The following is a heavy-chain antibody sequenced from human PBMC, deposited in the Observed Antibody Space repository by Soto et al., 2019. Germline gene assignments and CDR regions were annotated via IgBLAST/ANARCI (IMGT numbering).Heavy chain of an antibody. CDR1: GFTFSSYG. CDR3: RKDQYYNILTGFIIGYGMAF. J-gene: IGHJ6*02. D-gene: IGHD3-9*01. Sequence: QVQLVESGGGVVQPGRSLRLSCAASGFTFSSYGMHWVRQAPGKGLEWVAVISYDGSNKYYADSVKGRFTISRDNSKNPLYLQMTGRRAEDTAVYYCRKDQYYNILTGFIIGYGMAFWGQGTTVTVSS. CDR2: ISYDGSNK. V-gene: IGHV3-30*18.